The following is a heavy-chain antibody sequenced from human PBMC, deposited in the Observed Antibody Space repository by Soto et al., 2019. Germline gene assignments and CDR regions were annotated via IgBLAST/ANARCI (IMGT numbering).Heavy chain of an antibody. D-gene: IGHD3-10*01. V-gene: IGHV4-39*01. J-gene: IGHJ6*02. CDR3: ARSGLLSFGELPHLYYYYGMAV. CDR2: IYYSGST. Sequence: SETLCLTCTVSGGSISSGSYYGCCIRQPPGKGLEWIGSIYYSGSTYYNPSLKSRVTISVDTSKNQFSLKLSSVTAADTAVYYCARSGLLSFGELPHLYYYYGMAVWGQGTTVT. CDR1: GGSISSGSYY.